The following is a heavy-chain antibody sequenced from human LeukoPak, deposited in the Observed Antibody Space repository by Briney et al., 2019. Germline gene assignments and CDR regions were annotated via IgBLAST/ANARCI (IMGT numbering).Heavy chain of an antibody. Sequence: GGSLRLSCAASGFTFSNYWMSWVRQAPGKGLEWVANIKQDGSEKYYVDSVKGRFTISRDNAKNSLYLQMNSLRAEDTAVYYCAKVTMIVVVSGPSDYYYGMDVWGQGTTVTVSS. D-gene: IGHD3-22*01. J-gene: IGHJ6*02. CDR3: AKVTMIVVVSGPSDYYYGMDV. CDR2: IKQDGSEK. CDR1: GFTFSNYW. V-gene: IGHV3-7*01.